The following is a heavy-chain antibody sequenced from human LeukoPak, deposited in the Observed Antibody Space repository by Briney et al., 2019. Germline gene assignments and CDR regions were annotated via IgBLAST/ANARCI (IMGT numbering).Heavy chain of an antibody. J-gene: IGHJ3*02. CDR1: GFTFSSSA. D-gene: IGHD3-22*01. Sequence: GGSLRLSCAASGFTFSSSAMSWLRQAPEKGLEWVSAISGSGGSTYYADSVKGRFTISRDNSKNTLYLQMNSLRAEDTAVYYCAKEEYYDSSGYYYVPLDAFDIWGQGTMVTVSS. CDR2: ISGSGGST. CDR3: AKEEYYDSSGYYYVPLDAFDI. V-gene: IGHV3-23*01.